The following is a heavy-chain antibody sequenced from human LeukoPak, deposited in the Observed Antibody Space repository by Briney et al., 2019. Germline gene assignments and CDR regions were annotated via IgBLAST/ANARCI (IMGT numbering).Heavy chain of an antibody. D-gene: IGHD6-13*01. CDR2: TYYRSKWYN. CDR1: GDSVSSNSAA. CDR3: ARDLGGEYSSSWYPHFDY. Sequence: SQTLSLTCAISGDSVSSNSAAWNWIRQSPSRGLEWLGRTYYRSKWYNDYAVSVKSRITINPGTSKNQFSLQLNSVTPEDTAVYYCARDLGGEYSSSWYPHFDYWGQGTLVTVSS. V-gene: IGHV6-1*01. J-gene: IGHJ4*02.